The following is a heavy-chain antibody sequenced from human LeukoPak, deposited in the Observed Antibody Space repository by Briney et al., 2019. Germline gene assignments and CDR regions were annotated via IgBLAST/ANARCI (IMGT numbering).Heavy chain of an antibody. Sequence: PSETLSLTCTVSGGSISSGSYYWSWIRQPAGKGLEWIGRIYTSGSTNYNPSLKSRVTISVDTSRNQFSLKLSSVTAADTAVYYCARGGDYGDHKIYYGNWFDPWGQGTLVTVSS. D-gene: IGHD4-17*01. CDR1: GGSISSGSYY. V-gene: IGHV4-61*02. CDR2: IYTSGST. CDR3: ARGGDYGDHKIYYGNWFDP. J-gene: IGHJ5*02.